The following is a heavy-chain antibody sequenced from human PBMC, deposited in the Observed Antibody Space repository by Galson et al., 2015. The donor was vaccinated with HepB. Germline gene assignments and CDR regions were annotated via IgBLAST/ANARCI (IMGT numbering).Heavy chain of an antibody. J-gene: IGHJ4*02. V-gene: IGHV6-1*01. CDR2: TYYRSKWSS. CDR3: ARGHYYDSTGAYYFDY. D-gene: IGHD3-22*01. Sequence: LGRTYYRSKWSSDYAASVKSRITINADTSKNQFSLQLNSVTPEDTAVYYRARGHYYDSTGAYYFDYWGQGTLVTVSS.